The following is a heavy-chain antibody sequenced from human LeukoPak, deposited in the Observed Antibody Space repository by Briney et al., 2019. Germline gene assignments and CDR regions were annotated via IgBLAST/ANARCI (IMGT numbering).Heavy chain of an antibody. CDR2: VYYSGST. CDR1: GGSISSYY. D-gene: IGHD1-14*01. Sequence: PSETLSLTCTFSGGSISSYYWSWLRQPPGKGLEWIGYVYYSGSTNYNPSLKSRVTISADTSKNQFSLRLTSVTAADTAVYYCARGLNNRKSGRRFDVFEIWGQGTMVTVSS. CDR3: ARGLNNRKSGRRFDVFEI. J-gene: IGHJ3*02. V-gene: IGHV4-59*01.